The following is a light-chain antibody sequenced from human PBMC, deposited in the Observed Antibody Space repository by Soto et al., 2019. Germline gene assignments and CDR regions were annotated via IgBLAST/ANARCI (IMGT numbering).Light chain of an antibody. Sequence: DIQMTQSPSSLSASVGDRVTITCRASQAISKYLAWYQQRPGKVPKLLIYGASTLQSGVPSRFSGSGSETDFTLTISSLQPEDVATYYCQKYNSAPWTFGQGTKVEIK. CDR3: QKYNSAPWT. CDR2: GAS. V-gene: IGKV1-27*01. CDR1: QAISKY. J-gene: IGKJ1*01.